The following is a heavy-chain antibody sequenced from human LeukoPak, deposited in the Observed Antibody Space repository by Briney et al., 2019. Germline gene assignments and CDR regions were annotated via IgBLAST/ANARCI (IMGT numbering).Heavy chain of an antibody. Sequence: GGSLRLSCAASGFTFSDYYMSWIRQAPGRGLEWVSYIGPSGTTIYYADSVKGRFTISRDNARNSLYLQMNSLRAEDTAVYYCAKERGTAMVRSYYMDVWGKGTTVTVSS. V-gene: IGHV3-11*01. D-gene: IGHD5-18*01. CDR1: GFTFSDYY. CDR2: IGPSGTTI. J-gene: IGHJ6*03. CDR3: AKERGTAMVRSYYMDV.